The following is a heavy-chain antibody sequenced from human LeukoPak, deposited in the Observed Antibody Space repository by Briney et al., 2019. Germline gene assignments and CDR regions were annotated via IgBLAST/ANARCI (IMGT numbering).Heavy chain of an antibody. Sequence: GGSLRLSCAVSGFTFSSYWMSWVRQAPGKGLEWVATMKPDGSEKYYVDSVKGRFTISRDTSKHSLYLQMNRLIAEDTAVDYCARYPRQSHRVYTTGDYWGQGTLVTVSS. CDR1: GFTFSSYW. V-gene: IGHV3-7*01. J-gene: IGHJ4*02. CDR3: ARYPRQSHRVYTTGDY. D-gene: IGHD6-13*01. CDR2: MKPDGSEK.